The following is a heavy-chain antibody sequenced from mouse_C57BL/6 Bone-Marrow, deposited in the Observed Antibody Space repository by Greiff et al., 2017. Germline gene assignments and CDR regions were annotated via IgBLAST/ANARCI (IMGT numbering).Heavy chain of an antibody. V-gene: IGHV1-52*01. Sequence: QVHVKQPGAELVRPGSSVKLSCKASGYTFTSYWMLWVKQRPIQGLEWIGNIDPSDSETHYNQKFKDKATLTVDKSSSTAYMQLSSLTSEDSAVYYCARSRDYFDYWGQGTTLTVSS. CDR1: GYTFTSYW. CDR3: ARSRDYFDY. CDR2: IDPSDSET. D-gene: IGHD1-1*01. J-gene: IGHJ2*01.